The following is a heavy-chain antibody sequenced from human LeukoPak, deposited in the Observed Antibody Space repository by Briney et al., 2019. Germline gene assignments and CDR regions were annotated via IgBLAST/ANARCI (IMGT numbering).Heavy chain of an antibody. CDR1: GGSISSYY. CDR3: VRLSSHDYGDCYFDY. CDR2: IYYSGST. Sequence: SETLSLTCTVSGGSISSYYWSWIRQPPGKGLEWIGYIYYSGSTNYNPSLKSRVTISVDTSKNQFSLKLSSVTAADTAVYYCVRLSSHDYGDCYFDYWGQGTLVTVSS. J-gene: IGHJ4*02. D-gene: IGHD4-17*01. V-gene: IGHV4-59*08.